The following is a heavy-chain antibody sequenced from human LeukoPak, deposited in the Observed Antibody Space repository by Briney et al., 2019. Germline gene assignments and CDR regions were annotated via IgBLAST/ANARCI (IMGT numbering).Heavy chain of an antibody. J-gene: IGHJ6*03. Sequence: GGSLRLPCAASGFTFSSYGMNWVRQAPGKGLEWVASISTSSSHIYYAGSVKGRFTISRDNAKNTLYLQMNSLRAEDTAVYYCARVDRLYRYNYYYYMDVWGKGTTVTVSS. CDR1: GFTFSSYG. CDR2: ISTSSSHI. CDR3: ARVDRLYRYNYYYYMDV. V-gene: IGHV3-21*01. D-gene: IGHD3-3*01.